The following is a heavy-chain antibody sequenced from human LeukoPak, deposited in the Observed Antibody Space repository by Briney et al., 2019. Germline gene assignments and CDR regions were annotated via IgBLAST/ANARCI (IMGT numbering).Heavy chain of an antibody. D-gene: IGHD6-25*01. V-gene: IGHV1-2*02. J-gene: IGHJ4*02. CDR1: GYTFSGYY. CDR3: ARTVFPIAAEDY. CDR2: INPNNGGT. Sequence: ASVKVSCKASGYTFSGYYMHWVRQAPGQGLEWMGWINPNNGGTNYAQNFQGRVTMTRDTSTSTAYMELRSLRSDDTAVYYCARTVFPIAAEDYWGQGTLVTVSS.